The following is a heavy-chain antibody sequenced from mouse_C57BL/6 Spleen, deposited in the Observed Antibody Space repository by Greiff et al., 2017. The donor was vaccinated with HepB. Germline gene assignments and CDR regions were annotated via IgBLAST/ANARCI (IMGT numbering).Heavy chain of an antibody. CDR1: GFTFNTYA. Sequence: EVKLVESGGGLVQPKGSLKLSCAASGFTFNTYAMHWVRQAPGKGLEWVARIRSKSSNYATYYADSVKDRFTISRDDSHSMLYLQMNNLKTEDTAMYYCVRESIYYYSSSTFFDVWGTGTTVTVSS. D-gene: IGHD1-1*01. J-gene: IGHJ1*03. CDR3: VRESIYYYSSSTFFDV. CDR2: IRSKSSNYAT. V-gene: IGHV10-3*01.